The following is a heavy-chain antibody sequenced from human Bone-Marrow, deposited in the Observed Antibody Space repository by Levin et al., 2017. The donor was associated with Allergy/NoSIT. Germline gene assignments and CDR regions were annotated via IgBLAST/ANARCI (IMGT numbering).Heavy chain of an antibody. D-gene: IGHD3-9*01. V-gene: IGHV3-48*03. CDR3: ARPVLRYFDWLVYEDAFDI. Sequence: LSLTCAASGFTFSSYEMNWVRQAPGKGLEWVSYISSSGSTIYYADSVKGRFTISRDNAKNSLYLQMNSLRAEDTAVYYCARPVLRYFDWLVYEDAFDIWGQGTMVTVSS. J-gene: IGHJ3*02. CDR1: GFTFSSYE. CDR2: ISSSGSTI.